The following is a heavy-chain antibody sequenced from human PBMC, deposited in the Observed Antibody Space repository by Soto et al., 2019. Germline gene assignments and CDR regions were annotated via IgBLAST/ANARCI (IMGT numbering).Heavy chain of an antibody. CDR3: ARAPPTVTPAYYFDY. J-gene: IGHJ4*02. CDR1: GFTFSSYA. Sequence: QVQLVESGGGVVQPGRSLRLSCAASGFTFSSYAMHWVRQAPGKGLEWVAVISYDGSNKYYADSVKGRFTISRDNSTNTLYLQMNSLRAEDTAVYYCARAPPTVTPAYYFDYWGQGTLVTVSS. D-gene: IGHD4-17*01. V-gene: IGHV3-30-3*01. CDR2: ISYDGSNK.